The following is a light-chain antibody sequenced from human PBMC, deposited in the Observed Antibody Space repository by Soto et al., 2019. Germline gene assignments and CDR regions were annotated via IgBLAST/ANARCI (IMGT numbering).Light chain of an antibody. CDR2: GVS. V-gene: IGKV3-15*01. J-gene: IGKJ5*01. CDR1: RSVNNN. CDR3: QQYDNWPIT. Sequence: EVVMTQSPVTLSVSPGERAILSCRASRSVNNNYLAWYQQKPGQAPRLLIYGVSTRATDTPARFSGSGSGTEFTLMISSLQSEDFAVYYCQQYDNWPITFGQGTRLEIK.